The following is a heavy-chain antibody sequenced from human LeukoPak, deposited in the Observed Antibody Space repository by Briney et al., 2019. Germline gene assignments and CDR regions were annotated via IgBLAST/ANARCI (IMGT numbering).Heavy chain of an antibody. CDR3: ARDLVDIVATRNPCYGMDV. CDR2: INPNSGGT. J-gene: IGHJ6*02. D-gene: IGHD5-12*01. V-gene: IGHV1-2*02. Sequence: GASVKVSCKASGYTFTGYYMHWVRQAPGQGLEWMGWINPNSGGTNYAQKFQGRVTMTRDTSISTAYMELSRLRSDDTAVYYCARDLVDIVATRNPCYGMDVWGQGTTVTVSS. CDR1: GYTFTGYY.